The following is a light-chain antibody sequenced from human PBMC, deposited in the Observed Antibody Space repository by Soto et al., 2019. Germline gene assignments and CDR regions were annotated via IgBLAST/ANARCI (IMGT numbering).Light chain of an antibody. Sequence: EIVMTQSPATLSVSPGERATLSCRPSQSVSSKLAWYKHKPGQAPRLLIYDTSTRAAGIPARFTGTGSGTDFTLTISSLQSEDSAVYYCQQYNIWRSITFGQGTRL. CDR1: QSVSSK. V-gene: IGKV3-15*01. J-gene: IGKJ5*01. CDR3: QQYNIWRSIT. CDR2: DTS.